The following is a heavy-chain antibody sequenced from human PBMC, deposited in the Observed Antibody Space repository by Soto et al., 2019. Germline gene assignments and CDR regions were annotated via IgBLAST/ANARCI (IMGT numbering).Heavy chain of an antibody. J-gene: IGHJ4*02. CDR1: GGSFSNSEYY. D-gene: IGHD2-8*01. Sequence: XETLSLTFPVSGGSFSNSEYYWGWIRQSPGKGLEWIGSVYYRGRSYSKSSVKSRVTISVDTSKNQFSLNLNSVTASDTAVYYCVTQWTSVLTRPYFDYWGRGALATVSS. CDR3: VTQWTSVLTRPYFDY. CDR2: VYYRGRS. V-gene: IGHV4-39*01.